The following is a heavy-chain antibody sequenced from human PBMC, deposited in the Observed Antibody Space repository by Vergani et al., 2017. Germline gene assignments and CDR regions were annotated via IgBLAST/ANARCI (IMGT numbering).Heavy chain of an antibody. J-gene: IGHJ4*02. D-gene: IGHD3-22*01. V-gene: IGHV3-66*02. CDR3: ASHYYDSSGYYGTFDY. Sequence: EVQLVESGGGLVQPGGSLRLSCAASGFTVSSNYMSWVRQAPGKGLEWVSVIYSGGITYYADSVKGRFTISRDNSKNTLYLQMNSLRAEDTAVYYCASHYYDSSGYYGTFDYWGQGTLVTVSS. CDR2: IYSGGIT. CDR1: GFTVSSNY.